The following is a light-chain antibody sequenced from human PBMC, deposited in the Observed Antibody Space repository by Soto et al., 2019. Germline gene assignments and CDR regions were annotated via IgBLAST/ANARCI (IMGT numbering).Light chain of an antibody. V-gene: IGLV7-46*01. CDR3: LLSYNGPYV. Sequence: QAVVTQERSLTVSPGGTVTLTCGSSTGAVTNGHYPYWFQQKPGQAPRTLIYDTTNRHSWTPARFSGFLLGGKAALTLSGAQPEDEAEYYCLLSYNGPYVFGTGTKVTVL. CDR1: TGAVTNGHY. J-gene: IGLJ1*01. CDR2: DTT.